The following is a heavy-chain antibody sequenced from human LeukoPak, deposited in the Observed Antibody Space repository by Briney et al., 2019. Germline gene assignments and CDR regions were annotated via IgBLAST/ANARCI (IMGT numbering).Heavy chain of an antibody. V-gene: IGHV3-21*04. Sequence: GGSLRLSCAASGFTFSSYSMNWVRQAPGRGLEWVSSISSSSSYIYYADSVKGRFTISRDNAKNSLYLQMNSLRAEDTAVYYCAKDPLYYYGSGSLLDSPDYWGQGTLVTVSS. CDR3: AKDPLYYYGSGSLLDSPDY. D-gene: IGHD3-10*01. CDR2: ISSSSSYI. J-gene: IGHJ4*02. CDR1: GFTFSSYS.